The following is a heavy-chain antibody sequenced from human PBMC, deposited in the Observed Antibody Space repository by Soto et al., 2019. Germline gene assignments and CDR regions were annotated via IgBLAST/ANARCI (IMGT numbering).Heavy chain of an antibody. CDR3: ASQPYYHSSGYDY. D-gene: IGHD3-22*01. J-gene: IGHJ4*02. CDR2: IYQSGST. Sequence: QLQLQESGSGLVKPSQTLSLTCAVSGGSISSGGYSWSWIRQPPGKGLEWIGYIYQSGSTYYNPSLKRRVTISVDRSKNQFSLKLSSVTTADTAVYYCASQPYYHSSGYDYWGQGTLVTVSS. CDR1: GGSISSGGYS. V-gene: IGHV4-30-2*01.